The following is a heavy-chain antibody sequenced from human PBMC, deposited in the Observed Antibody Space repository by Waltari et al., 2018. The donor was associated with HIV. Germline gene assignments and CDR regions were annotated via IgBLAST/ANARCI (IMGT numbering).Heavy chain of an antibody. Sequence: EVQLVESGGGLVQPGGSLRLSCAGSGFTFNRFWMGWVRQAPGEGREWVADINGAGSEKYYVGSVKGRFTISRDNAKNSVYLQMNSLTAEDTAVYYCARDDYLDFWGQGTLVTVSS. CDR3: ARDDYLDF. D-gene: IGHD4-17*01. CDR2: INGAGSEK. J-gene: IGHJ4*02. CDR1: GFTFNRFW. V-gene: IGHV3-7*01.